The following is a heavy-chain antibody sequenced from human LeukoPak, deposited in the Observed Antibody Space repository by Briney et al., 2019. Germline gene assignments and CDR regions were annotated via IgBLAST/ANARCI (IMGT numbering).Heavy chain of an antibody. CDR1: GFTFSSYG. Sequence: GRSLRLSCAASGFTFSSYGMHWVRQAPGKGLEWVAVIWYDGSNKYYADSVKGRFSISRDNSKNTLYLQMNGLRAEDTAVYYCARDPNGDYIGAFDMWGRGTLVTVSS. V-gene: IGHV3-33*01. CDR3: ARDPNGDYIGAFDM. D-gene: IGHD4-17*01. J-gene: IGHJ3*02. CDR2: IWYDGSNK.